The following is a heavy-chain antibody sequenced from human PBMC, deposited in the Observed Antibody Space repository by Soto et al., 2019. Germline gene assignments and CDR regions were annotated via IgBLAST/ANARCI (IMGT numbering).Heavy chain of an antibody. CDR3: AKGKAKWNYPPPYYYYMDV. D-gene: IGHD1-7*01. J-gene: IGHJ6*03. V-gene: IGHV3-23*01. CDR1: GFTFSSDA. CDR2: ISGSGGST. Sequence: PGGSLRLSCAASGFTFSSDAMSWVRQAPGKGLEWVSAISGSGGSTYYADSVKGRFTISRDNSKNTLYLQMNSLRAEDTALYFCAKGKAKWNYPPPYYYYMDVWGKGTTVTVSS.